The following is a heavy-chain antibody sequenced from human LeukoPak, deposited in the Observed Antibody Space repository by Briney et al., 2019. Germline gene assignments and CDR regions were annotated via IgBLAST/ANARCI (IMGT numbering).Heavy chain of an antibody. Sequence: AGGSLRLSCAASGFTFSSYAMSWVRQAPGKGLEWVSAISGSGSTYYADSVKGRFTISRDNSKNTLYLQMNSLRAEDTAVYHCAKQYSSSWHYLDYWGQGTLVTVSS. D-gene: IGHD6-13*01. CDR2: ISGSGST. V-gene: IGHV3-23*01. CDR3: AKQYSSSWHYLDY. CDR1: GFTFSSYA. J-gene: IGHJ4*02.